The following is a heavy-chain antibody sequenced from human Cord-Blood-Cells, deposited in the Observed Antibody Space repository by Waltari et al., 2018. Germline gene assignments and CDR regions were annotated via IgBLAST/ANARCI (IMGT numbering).Heavy chain of an antibody. J-gene: IGHJ5*02. Sequence: GFTFSSYSMNWVRQAPGKGLEWVSSISSSISYIYYADSVKGRFTISRDNAKNSLYLQMNSLRAEDTAVYYCARTSYDYVWGSYRSGNWFDPWGQGTLVTVSS. CDR3: ARTSYDYVWGSYRSGNWFDP. CDR1: GFTFSSYS. V-gene: IGHV3-21*01. CDR2: ISSSISYI. D-gene: IGHD3-16*02.